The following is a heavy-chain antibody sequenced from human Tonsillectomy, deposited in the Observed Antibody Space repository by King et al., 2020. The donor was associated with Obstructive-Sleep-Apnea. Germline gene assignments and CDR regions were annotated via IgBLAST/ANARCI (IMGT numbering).Heavy chain of an antibody. Sequence: VQLVESGGGVVQPGRSLRLSCAASGFTFSSYAMHWVRQAPGKGLEWVAVISYDGRNKYYADSVKGRFTISRDNSKNTLYLQMNSLRAEDTAVYYCARDSDSWGQGTLVTVSS. J-gene: IGHJ5*02. D-gene: IGHD3-3*01. CDR2: ISYDGRNK. CDR3: ARDSDS. CDR1: GFTFSSYA. V-gene: IGHV3-30*04.